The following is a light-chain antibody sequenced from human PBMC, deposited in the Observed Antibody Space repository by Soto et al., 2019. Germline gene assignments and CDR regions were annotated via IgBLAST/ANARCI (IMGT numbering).Light chain of an antibody. Sequence: QLVLTQPASVSGSPGQSITISCTGTSSDVGGYDYVSWYQLHPGKAPKLMVFEVSNRPSGVSYRFSGSKSGNTASLTISGLQAEDGADYFCSSYSISTAYLFGTGTKLTVL. CDR3: SSYSISTAYL. V-gene: IGLV2-14*01. CDR1: SSDVGGYDY. J-gene: IGLJ1*01. CDR2: EVS.